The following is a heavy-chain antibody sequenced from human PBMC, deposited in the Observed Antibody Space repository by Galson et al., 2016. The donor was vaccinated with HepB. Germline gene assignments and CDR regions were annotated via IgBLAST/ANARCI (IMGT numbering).Heavy chain of an antibody. Sequence: SLRLSCAVSGFTFRKYGMHWVRQPPGKGLQWVAAISFNEDKKFYLDSVRGRFTVSRDSSKNTLYLQLNSLRPDDTAVYFCARGDYGASFYYGVDAWGQGTLVTVSS. V-gene: IGHV3-30*03. CDR2: ISFNEDKK. J-gene: IGHJ5*02. CDR3: ARGDYGASFYYGVDA. D-gene: IGHD4-17*01. CDR1: GFTFRKYG.